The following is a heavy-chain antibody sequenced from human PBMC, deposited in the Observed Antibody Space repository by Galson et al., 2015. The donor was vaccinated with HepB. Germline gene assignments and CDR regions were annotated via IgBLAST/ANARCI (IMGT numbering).Heavy chain of an antibody. J-gene: IGHJ4*02. CDR1: GGSISSSSYY. D-gene: IGHD4-17*01. CDR3: ARFHYGDYGTNNDY. CDR2: IYYSGST. Sequence: SETLSLTCTVSGGSISSSSYYWGWIRQPPGKGLEWIGSIYYSGSTYYNPSLKSRVTISVDTSKNQFSLKLSSVTAADTAVYYCARFHYGDYGTNNDYWGQGTLVTVSS. V-gene: IGHV4-39*01.